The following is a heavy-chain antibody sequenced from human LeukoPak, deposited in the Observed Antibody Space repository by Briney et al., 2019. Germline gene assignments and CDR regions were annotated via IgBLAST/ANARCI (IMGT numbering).Heavy chain of an antibody. V-gene: IGHV1-24*01. CDR1: GYTLTELS. CDR3: ATVPYSSSSGNYFDY. CDR2: FDPEDGET. Sequence: GASAKVSCKVSGYTLTELSMHWVRQAPGKGLEWMGGFDPEDGETIYAQKFQGRVTMTEDTSTDTAYMELSSLRSEDTAVYYCATVPYSSSSGNYFDYWGQGTLVTVSS. J-gene: IGHJ4*02. D-gene: IGHD6-6*01.